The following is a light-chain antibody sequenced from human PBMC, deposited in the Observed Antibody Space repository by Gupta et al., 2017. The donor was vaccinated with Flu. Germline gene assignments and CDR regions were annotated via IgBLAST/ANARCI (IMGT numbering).Light chain of an antibody. CDR3: QQYYSYPRT. CDR2: AAS. V-gene: IGKV1-8*01. Sequence: GDGGTSTCRASHGISSYLAWYQQKPGKAPNLRIYAASTLQSGVPSRFSGSGSGTDFTLTISCLQSEDFATYDCQQYYSYPRTFGQGTKVEIK. J-gene: IGKJ1*01. CDR1: HGISSY.